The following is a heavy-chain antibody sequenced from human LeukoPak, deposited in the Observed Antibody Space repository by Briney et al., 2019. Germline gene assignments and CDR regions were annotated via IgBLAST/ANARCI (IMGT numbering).Heavy chain of an antibody. V-gene: IGHV3-74*01. Sequence: PGGSLRLSCAASGFTFSSYWMHWVRQAPGKGLVRVSRINSDGSSTSYADSVKGRFTISRDNAKNTLYLQMNSLRAEDTAVYYCARGGYSSMRNPRYFDYWGQGTLVTVSS. CDR1: GFTFSSYW. CDR2: INSDGSST. CDR3: ARGGYSSMRNPRYFDY. D-gene: IGHD5-18*01. J-gene: IGHJ4*02.